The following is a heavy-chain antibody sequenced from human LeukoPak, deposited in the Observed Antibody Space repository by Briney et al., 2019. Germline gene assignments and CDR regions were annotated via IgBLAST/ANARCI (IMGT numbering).Heavy chain of an antibody. D-gene: IGHD3-10*01. J-gene: IGHJ4*02. CDR3: ATHYYGSGSYYNTIDY. V-gene: IGHV1-24*01. Sequence: ASVTVSCTVSGYTLTELSMHWVRQAPGKGLEWMGGFDPEDGETIYAQKFQGRVTMTEDTSTDTAYMELSSLRSEDTAVYYCATHYYGSGSYYNTIDYWGQGTLVTVSS. CDR2: FDPEDGET. CDR1: GYTLTELS.